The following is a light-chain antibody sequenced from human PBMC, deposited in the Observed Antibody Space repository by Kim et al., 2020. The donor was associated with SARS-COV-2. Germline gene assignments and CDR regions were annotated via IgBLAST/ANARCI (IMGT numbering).Light chain of an antibody. V-gene: IGLV3-1*01. CDR2: QDS. Sequence: AGQTASITCSGDKLGDRYACWYQQRPGQAPVLVIYQDSKRPSGIAERFSGSNSGNTATLTISGTQAMDEADYYCQAWDSTTASVVFGGGTQLTVL. CDR3: QAWDSTTASVV. CDR1: KLGDRY. J-gene: IGLJ2*01.